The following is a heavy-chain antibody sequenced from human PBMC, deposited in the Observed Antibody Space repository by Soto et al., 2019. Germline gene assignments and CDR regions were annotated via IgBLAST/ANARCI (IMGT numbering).Heavy chain of an antibody. CDR1: GFTFSSYD. CDR3: ARDRLRYNWNDFPYYYYGMDV. Sequence: VQLVESGGGVVQTGRSLRLSCAASGFTFSSYDMHVVRQAPGKGLEWVAAISYDGSNKYYLDSVEGRFTISRDNSKNTLYLQMNSLRTEDTAVYYCARDRLRYNWNDFPYYYYGMDVWCQGTTVTVSS. CDR2: ISYDGSNK. J-gene: IGHJ6*02. V-gene: IGHV3-30-3*01. D-gene: IGHD1-1*01.